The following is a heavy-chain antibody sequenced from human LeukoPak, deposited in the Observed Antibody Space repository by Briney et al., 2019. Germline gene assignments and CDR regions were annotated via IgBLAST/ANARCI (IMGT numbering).Heavy chain of an antibody. D-gene: IGHD3-3*01. CDR3: ASYDFWSGYCFDY. V-gene: IGHV4-59*01. CDR1: GGSISSYY. CDR2: IYYSGST. J-gene: IGHJ4*02. Sequence: PSETLSLTCTVSGGSISSYYWSWIRQPPGKGLEWIGYIYYSGSTNYNPSLKSRVTISVDTSKNQFSLKLSSVTAADTAVYYCASYDFWSGYCFDYWGQGTLVTVFS.